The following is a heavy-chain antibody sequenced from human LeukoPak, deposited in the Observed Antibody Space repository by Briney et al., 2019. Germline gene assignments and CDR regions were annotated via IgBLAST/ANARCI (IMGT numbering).Heavy chain of an antibody. J-gene: IGHJ4*02. D-gene: IGHD4-17*01. CDR2: IYYSGST. CDR3: ARDSGTGYGDYLFDY. V-gene: IGHV4-59*01. CDR1: GGSISSYY. Sequence: SETLSLTCTVSGGSISSYYWSWIRQPPGKGLEWIGYIYYSGSTNYNPSLKSRVTISVDTSKNQFSLKLSSVTAADTAVYYCARDSGTGYGDYLFDYWGQGSLVTVSS.